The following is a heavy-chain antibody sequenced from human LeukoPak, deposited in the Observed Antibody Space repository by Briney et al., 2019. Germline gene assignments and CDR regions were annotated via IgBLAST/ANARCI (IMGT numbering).Heavy chain of an antibody. D-gene: IGHD5-18*01. J-gene: IGHJ4*02. CDR1: GYTFTSYG. CDR2: ISAYNGNT. CDR3: ARGEGYSYGPVKY. Sequence: ASVKVSCKASGYTFTSYGISWVRQAPGQGLEWMGWISAYNGNTNYAQKLQGRVTVATDKSTGTAYMELSGLRSEDTAVYYCARGEGYSYGPVKYWGQGTLVTVSS. V-gene: IGHV1-18*01.